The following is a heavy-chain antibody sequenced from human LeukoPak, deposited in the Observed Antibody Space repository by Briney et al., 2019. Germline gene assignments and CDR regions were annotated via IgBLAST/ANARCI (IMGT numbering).Heavy chain of an antibody. J-gene: IGHJ4*02. CDR1: GFTLSSYG. CDR2: IWYGGSNK. V-gene: IGHV3-33*01. Sequence: GRSLRLSCAASGFTLSSYGMHWVRQAPGKGLEWAAVIWYGGSNKYYADSVKGRFTISRDSSKNTVYLQMNSLRAEDTAVYYCARGDYGSGSYPRIFDYWGQGSLVTVSS. D-gene: IGHD3-10*01. CDR3: ARGDYGSGSYPRIFDY.